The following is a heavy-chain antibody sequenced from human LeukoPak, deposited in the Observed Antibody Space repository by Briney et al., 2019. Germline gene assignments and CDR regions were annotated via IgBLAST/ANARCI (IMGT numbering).Heavy chain of an antibody. CDR3: AKVSAWAMVGATYFDY. V-gene: IGHV3-23*01. Sequence: GGSLRLSCVASGFTFSTYNMNWVRQAPGKGLEWVSSISGNSGSTYYADSVKGRFTISRDNSKNTVYLQMNSLRAEDTAVYYCAKVSAWAMVGATYFDYWGQGTLVTVSS. D-gene: IGHD1-26*01. CDR1: GFTFSTYN. CDR2: ISGNSGST. J-gene: IGHJ4*02.